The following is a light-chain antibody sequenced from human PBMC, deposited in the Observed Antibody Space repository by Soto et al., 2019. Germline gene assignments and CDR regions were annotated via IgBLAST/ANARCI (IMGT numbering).Light chain of an antibody. V-gene: IGKV3-20*01. J-gene: IGKJ5*01. CDR3: QQYGSPPIT. Sequence: IVLTQSPATLSLSPGERATLSCRASQSVSSTYLAWYQQQPGQAPRLLMSGTSNRVTGTPDRFSGSGSGTDFTLTISRLEPEDFAVYYCQQYGSPPITFGQGTRLEIK. CDR2: GTS. CDR1: QSVSSTY.